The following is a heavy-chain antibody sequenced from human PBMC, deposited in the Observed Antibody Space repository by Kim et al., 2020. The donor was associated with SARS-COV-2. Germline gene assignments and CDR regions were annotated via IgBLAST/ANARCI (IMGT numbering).Heavy chain of an antibody. CDR1: GGSISSGDYY. D-gene: IGHD3-9*01. J-gene: IGHJ6*02. V-gene: IGHV4-30-4*01. CDR3: ARDKRAYYDTLIGFPNRGYSDDGVDV. CDR2: IHYTGST. Sequence: SETLSLTCTVSGGSISSGDYYWSWIRQPPGKGLEWIGYIHYTGSTHYNPSLKSRVTISVDTSKNQFSLRLSSVTAADTAVFYCARDKRAYYDTLIGFPNRGYSDDGVDVWGQGTTVTVSS.